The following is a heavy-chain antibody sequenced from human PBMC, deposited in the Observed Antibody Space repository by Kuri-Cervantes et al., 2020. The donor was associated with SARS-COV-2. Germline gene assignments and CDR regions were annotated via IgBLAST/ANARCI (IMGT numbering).Heavy chain of an antibody. Sequence: ASVKVSCKASGYTFTSYGISWVRQAPGQGLEWMGWISAYNGNTNYAQKLQGRVTITTDESTSTAYMELSSLRSEDTAVYYCARHPRDYGDTHYYYYYYMDVWGKGTTVTVSS. CDR1: GYTFTSYG. D-gene: IGHD4-17*01. CDR3: ARHPRDYGDTHYYYYYYMDV. V-gene: IGHV1-18*01. J-gene: IGHJ6*03. CDR2: ISAYNGNT.